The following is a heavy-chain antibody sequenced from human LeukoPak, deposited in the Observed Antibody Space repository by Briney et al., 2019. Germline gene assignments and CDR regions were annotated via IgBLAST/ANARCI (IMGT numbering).Heavy chain of an antibody. V-gene: IGHV1-69*06. CDR3: ARGKGFVGHFDF. J-gene: IGHJ4*02. CDR2: ILPIFGTA. D-gene: IGHD3-3*01. CDR1: GGSFTNNA. Sequence: GSSVKVSCKVSGGSFTNNAISWVRQAPGQGPEWMGRILPIFGTAEYAERFQGRVTITADKSTSTAYMELTSLKVEDTALYFCARGKGFVGHFDFWGQGPLVSVSS.